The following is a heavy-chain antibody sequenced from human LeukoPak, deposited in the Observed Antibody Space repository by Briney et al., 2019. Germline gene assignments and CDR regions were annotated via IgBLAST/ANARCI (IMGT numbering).Heavy chain of an antibody. J-gene: IGHJ5*02. D-gene: IGHD3-3*01. CDR3: ARMGRYDFCSGYQGNWFDP. Sequence: SGPTLVNPTETLTLTCTVSGFSLSNARMGVSWIRQPPGKALEWLAHIFSNDEKSYSRSLTGRLTISQDTAQSQVVLTMTNLDPVDTATYYGARMGRYDFCSGYQGNWFDPWGQGTLVTVSS. CDR1: GFSLSNARMG. V-gene: IGHV2-26*01. CDR2: IFSNDEK.